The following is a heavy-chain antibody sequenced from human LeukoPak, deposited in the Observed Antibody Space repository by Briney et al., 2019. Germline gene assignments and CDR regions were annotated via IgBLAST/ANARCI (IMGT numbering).Heavy chain of an antibody. CDR2: VSSSGTT. CDR1: GAPISKYF. J-gene: IGHJ5*02. D-gene: IGHD3-3*01. CDR3: ARLSGRRFDFWSGSKYNWFDP. Sequence: SETLSLTCTVSGAPISKYFWHWIRHPAGEGLEWIGRVSSSGTTNYNPSLKSRVTMSVDTSKNQFSLKLSSVTAADTAVYYCARLSGRRFDFWSGSKYNWFDPWGQGTLVTVSS. V-gene: IGHV4-4*07.